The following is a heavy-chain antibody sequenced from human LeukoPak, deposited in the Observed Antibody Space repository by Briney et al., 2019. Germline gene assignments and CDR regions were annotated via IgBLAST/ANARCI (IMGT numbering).Heavy chain of an antibody. Sequence: GGSLRLSCAASGFTFSSDCMHWVRQTPGKGLVWVSRISGDGSSTAYADSVKGRFTISRDNAKNTLYLQMNSLRAEDTAVYYCARLSYCSGWPDYCGQGTLVTVSS. CDR2: ISGDGSST. CDR3: ARLSYCSGWPDY. J-gene: IGHJ4*02. D-gene: IGHD6-19*01. V-gene: IGHV3-74*01. CDR1: GFTFSSDC.